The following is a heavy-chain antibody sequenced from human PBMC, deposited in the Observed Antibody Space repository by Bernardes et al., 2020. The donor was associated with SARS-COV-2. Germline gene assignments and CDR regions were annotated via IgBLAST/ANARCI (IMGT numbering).Heavy chain of an antibody. J-gene: IGHJ6*03. Sequence: GSLRLSCAASGFTFSSYAMSWVRQAPGKGLEWVSAISGSGGSTYYADSVKGRFTISRDNSKNTLYLQMNSLRAEDTAVYYCAKDHPETYYDFWSGYTYYYYMDVWGKGTTVTVSS. CDR1: GFTFSSYA. CDR2: ISGSGGST. V-gene: IGHV3-23*01. D-gene: IGHD3-3*01. CDR3: AKDHPETYYDFWSGYTYYYYMDV.